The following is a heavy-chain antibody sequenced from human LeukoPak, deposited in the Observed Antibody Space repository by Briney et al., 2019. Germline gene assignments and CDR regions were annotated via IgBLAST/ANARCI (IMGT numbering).Heavy chain of an antibody. CDR2: IYHSGST. J-gene: IGHJ4*02. D-gene: IGHD3-9*01. CDR3: ARAGRYFDWLSYFDY. Sequence: SETLSLTCAVSGGSISSGGYSWSWIRQPPGKGLEWIGYIYHSGSTYYNPSLKSRVTISVDRSKNQFSLKLSSVTAADTAVYYCARAGRYFDWLSYFDYWGQGTLVTVSS. CDR1: GGSISSGGYS. V-gene: IGHV4-30-2*01.